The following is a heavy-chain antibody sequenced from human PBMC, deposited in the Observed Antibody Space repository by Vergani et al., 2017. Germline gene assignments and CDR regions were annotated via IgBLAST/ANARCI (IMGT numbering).Heavy chain of an antibody. D-gene: IGHD5-12*01. CDR3: TKGSRGYTGYFFDY. V-gene: IGHV3-49*02. J-gene: IGHJ4*02. CDR1: GFVFNSYP. Sequence: EVQLLESGGKLVQPGGSLKVSCAASGFVFNSYPMTWVRQAPGKGLEWVGGIRSKAYGQATIYAASVKGRFTISRDDSKNTLHLQMNSLRADDTAVYYCTKGSRGYTGYFFDYWGQGTLATVSS. CDR2: IRSKAYGQAT.